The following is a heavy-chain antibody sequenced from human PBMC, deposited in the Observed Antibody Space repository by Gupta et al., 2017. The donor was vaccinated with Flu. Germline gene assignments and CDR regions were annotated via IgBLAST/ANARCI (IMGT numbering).Heavy chain of an antibody. V-gene: IGHV3-13*01. CDR1: SRNYD. CDR2: IGTAGNT. CDR3: ARSRAGSGFRIDF. J-gene: IGHJ4*02. D-gene: IGHD3-10*01. Sequence: SRNYDINWVSQDTGKSLQWVSAIGTAGNTYYIDSVRGRFTISRDDAKNSFYLQMNGLRVGDTALYYCARSRAGSGFRIDFWGQGTQVTVSS.